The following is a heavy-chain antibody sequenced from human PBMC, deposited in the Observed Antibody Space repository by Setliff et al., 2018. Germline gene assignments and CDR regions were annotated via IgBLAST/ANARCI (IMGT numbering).Heavy chain of an antibody. V-gene: IGHV4-31*03. CDR2: IYYSGNT. D-gene: IGHD6-6*01. CDR1: GDSLSSGAYY. Sequence: PSETLSLTCTVSGDSLSSGAYYWSWLRQHPGKGLEWIVYIYYSGNTYYNPSLKSRVTISIDTSKGQFSLKLISMTAADTAVYYCAGGRNIAARLLDSWGQGTLVTVSS. J-gene: IGHJ4*02. CDR3: AGGRNIAARLLDS.